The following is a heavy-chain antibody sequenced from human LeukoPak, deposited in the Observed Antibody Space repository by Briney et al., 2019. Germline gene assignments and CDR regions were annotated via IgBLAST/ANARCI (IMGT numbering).Heavy chain of an antibody. CDR2: MNPNSGNT. CDR3: AKEVLSSSLVNVNY. V-gene: IGHV1-8*03. CDR1: GYTFTSYD. Sequence: ASVKVSCKASGYTFTSYDINWVRQATGQGLEWMGWMNPNSGNTGYAQKFQGRVTITRNTSISTAYMELSSLRSEDTAAYYCAKEVLSSSLVNVNYWGQGNLVTVSS. J-gene: IGHJ4*02. D-gene: IGHD6-6*01.